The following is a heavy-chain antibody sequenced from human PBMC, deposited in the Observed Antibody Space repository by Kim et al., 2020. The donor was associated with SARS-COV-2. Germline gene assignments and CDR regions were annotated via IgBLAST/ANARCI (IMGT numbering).Heavy chain of an antibody. D-gene: IGHD6-19*01. CDR3: ARDSRDMYSSGWYNY. Sequence: GGSLRLSCAASGFTFSSYWMSWVRQAPGKGLEWVANIKQDGSEKYYVDSVKGRFTISRDNAKNSLYLQMNSLRAEDTAVYYCARDSRDMYSSGWYNYWGQGTLVTVSS. V-gene: IGHV3-7*03. CDR1: GFTFSSYW. J-gene: IGHJ4*02. CDR2: IKQDGSEK.